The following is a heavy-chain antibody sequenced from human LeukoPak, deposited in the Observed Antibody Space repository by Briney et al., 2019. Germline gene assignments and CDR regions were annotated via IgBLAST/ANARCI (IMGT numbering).Heavy chain of an antibody. Sequence: GASVKLSCKASGYTFTIYYKHWVRHPHGQGLEWMGIITPSGGSRSYAHKFRGRVTMTRDTSTSTVYMELSSLRSEGTAVYYWARDGLQGYYDSSSIDYWGQGTLVTVSS. V-gene: IGHV1-46*01. CDR3: ARDGLQGYYDSSSIDY. CDR1: GYTFTIYY. D-gene: IGHD3-22*01. CDR2: ITPSGGSR. J-gene: IGHJ4*02.